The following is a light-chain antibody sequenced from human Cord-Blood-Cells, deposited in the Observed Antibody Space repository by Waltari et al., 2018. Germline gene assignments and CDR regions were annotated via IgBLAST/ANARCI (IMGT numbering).Light chain of an antibody. CDR3: NSRDSSGNHWV. CDR1: SLRRYY. CDR2: GKN. V-gene: IGLV3-19*01. Sequence: SSELTQDPAVSVALGQTVRITCQGDSLRRYYASWYQQKPGQAPVLVIYGKNNRPPGIPDRFSGSSSGNTASLTITGARAEDEADYYWNSRDSSGNHWVFGGGTKLTVL. J-gene: IGLJ3*02.